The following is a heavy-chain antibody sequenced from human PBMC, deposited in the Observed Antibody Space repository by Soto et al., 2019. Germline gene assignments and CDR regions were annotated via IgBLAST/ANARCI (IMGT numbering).Heavy chain of an antibody. CDR2: IYWDDDK. Sequence: QITLKESGPTLVKPTQTLTLTCTFSGFSLTTSGVGVGWIRQPPGKALEWLALIYWDDDKRYSPSLKSRLTITXHXXKNPVALTMTHLDPADTATYFCAHRTTTVTWWFDPWGQGTLVTVSS. V-gene: IGHV2-5*02. J-gene: IGHJ5*02. CDR3: AHRTTTVTWWFDP. CDR1: GFSLTTSGVG. D-gene: IGHD4-17*01.